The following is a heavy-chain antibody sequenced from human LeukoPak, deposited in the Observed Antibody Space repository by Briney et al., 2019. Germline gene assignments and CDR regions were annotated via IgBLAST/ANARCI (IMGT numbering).Heavy chain of an antibody. D-gene: IGHD2-21*01. J-gene: IGHJ6*03. CDR3: ARNVVYYYMDV. CDR1: GFTFSDYY. Sequence: GGSLSLSCAASGFTFSDYYMSWIRQAPGKGLEWVSYISSSGSTIYYADSVKGRFTISRDNAKNSLYLQMNSLRAEDTAVYYCARNVVYYYMDVWGKGTTVTVSS. V-gene: IGHV3-11*01. CDR2: ISSSGSTI.